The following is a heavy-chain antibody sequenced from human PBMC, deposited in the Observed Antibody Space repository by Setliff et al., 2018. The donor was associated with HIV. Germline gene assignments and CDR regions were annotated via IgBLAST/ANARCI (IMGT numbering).Heavy chain of an antibody. CDR3: ARGGPDYYDYPYFDP. CDR1: GGSISSFNW. CDR2: IYHTGST. V-gene: IGHV4-4*02. J-gene: IGHJ4*02. Sequence: PSETLSLTCDVSGGSISSFNWWSWVRQSPGKGLEWNGEIYHTGSTNYSPSLKTRVTISVDKSKNQFSLRLNSVAAADTAVYYCARGGPDYYDYPYFDPWGQGTLVTVSS. D-gene: IGHD3-22*01.